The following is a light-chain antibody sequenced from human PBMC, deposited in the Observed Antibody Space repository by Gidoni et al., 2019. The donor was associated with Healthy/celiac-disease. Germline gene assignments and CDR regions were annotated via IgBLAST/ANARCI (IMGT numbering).Light chain of an antibody. Sequence: EIVMTQSPATLSVSQGERATRSCRPSQSVSSNLAWYQQKPGQAPRLLIYGAATRATGIPARFSGSGSGTEFTLTISSRQSEDFAVYYCQQYNNWPFTFGPGTKVDIK. CDR3: QQYNNWPFT. V-gene: IGKV3D-15*01. J-gene: IGKJ3*01. CDR1: QSVSSN. CDR2: GAA.